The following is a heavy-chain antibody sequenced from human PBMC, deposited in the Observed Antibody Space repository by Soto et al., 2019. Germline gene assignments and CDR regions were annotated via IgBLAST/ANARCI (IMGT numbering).Heavy chain of an antibody. CDR2: IYTSGST. J-gene: IGHJ6*02. CDR3: WGSSGWYDYYYGMDV. V-gene: IGHV4-4*07. D-gene: IGHD6-19*01. CDR1: GGSISSYY. Sequence: SETLSLTCTVSGGSISSYYWSWIRQPAGKGLEWIGRIYTSGSTNYNPSLKSRVTMSVDTSKNQFSLKLSSVTAADTAVYYCWGSSGWYDYYYGMDVWGQGTTVTVS.